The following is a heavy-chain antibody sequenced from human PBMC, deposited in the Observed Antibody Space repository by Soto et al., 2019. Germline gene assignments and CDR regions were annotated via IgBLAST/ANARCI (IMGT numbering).Heavy chain of an antibody. D-gene: IGHD3-3*01. Sequence: QVQLVQSGAEVKKPGASVKVSCKASGYTFTSYDINWVRQATGQGLEWMGWMNPNSGNTGYAQKFQGRVTMTRNTSISTAYMELSSLRSEDTAVYYCARSGGFLEWLLSPGCSFADYWGQGTLVTVSS. CDR2: MNPNSGNT. CDR1: GYTFTSYD. J-gene: IGHJ4*02. CDR3: ARSGGFLEWLLSPGCSFADY. V-gene: IGHV1-8*01.